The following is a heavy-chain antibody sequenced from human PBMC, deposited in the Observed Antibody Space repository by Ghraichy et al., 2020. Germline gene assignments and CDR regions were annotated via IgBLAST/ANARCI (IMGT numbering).Heavy chain of an antibody. J-gene: IGHJ3*01. CDR2: INQDGSDD. CDR1: GFSFSSYW. D-gene: IGHD6-25*01. Sequence: LSLTCAASGFSFSSYWMTWVRQAPGKGLEWVANINQDGSDDFCVDSLKGRFTISRDNGKDSLYLQINSLKVEDTAVYYCAGGAGITDALDVWGHGTRVSVSS. CDR3: AGGAGITDALDV. V-gene: IGHV3-7*01.